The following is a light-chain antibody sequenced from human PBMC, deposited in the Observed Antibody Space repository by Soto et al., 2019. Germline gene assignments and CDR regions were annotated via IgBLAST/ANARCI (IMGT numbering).Light chain of an antibody. V-gene: IGKV3-20*01. CDR2: GAS. CDR3: QHYDGSPIT. CDR1: QSVHFNY. Sequence: EVVLTQSPGTLSLSPGERATLSCRASQSVHFNYLAWYQQKPGQAPRLLIYGASSRATGIPDRFRGSGSGTDFTLTISRLEPEDFVVYYCQHYDGSPITFGHGTRLEIK. J-gene: IGKJ5*01.